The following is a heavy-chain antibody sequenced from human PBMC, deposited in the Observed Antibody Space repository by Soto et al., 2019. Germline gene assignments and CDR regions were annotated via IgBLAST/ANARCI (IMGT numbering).Heavy chain of an antibody. CDR3: ARGNLYYYGSGSYYTTPLYNWFDP. J-gene: IGHJ5*02. CDR1: GFTFSSYA. Sequence: QVQLVESGGGVVQPGRSLRLSCAASGFTFSSYAMHWVRQAPGKGLEWVAVISYDGSNKYYADSVKGRFTISRDHSKNTLYLQMNSLSAEETAVYYCARGNLYYYGSGSYYTTPLYNWFDPWGQGTLVTVSS. V-gene: IGHV3-30-3*01. CDR2: ISYDGSNK. D-gene: IGHD3-10*01.